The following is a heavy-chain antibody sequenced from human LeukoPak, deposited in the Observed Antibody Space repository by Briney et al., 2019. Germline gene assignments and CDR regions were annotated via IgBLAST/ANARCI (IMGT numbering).Heavy chain of an antibody. V-gene: IGHV3-33*01. CDR1: GFTCSSYG. J-gene: IGHJ4*02. D-gene: IGHD3-22*01. CDR2: IWFDGSNK. Sequence: PGGSLRRSCAASGFTCSSYGMHWVRQAPGKGLEWVAVIWFDGSNKYYADSVKGRFTISRDNSKSTLYLQMNSLRAEDTAVYYCARPDYDSSGYADYWGQGTLVTVSS. CDR3: ARPDYDSSGYADY.